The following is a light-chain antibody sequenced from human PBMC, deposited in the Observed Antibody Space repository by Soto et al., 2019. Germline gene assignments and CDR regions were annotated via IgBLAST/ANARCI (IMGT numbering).Light chain of an antibody. CDR2: GAF. Sequence: EIVLTQSPCTLSLSPGERATFSCRAIQSVSSNYLAWYQQKPGQAPRLLIYGAFKRATGIPDRFSGSGSGTDFTLTISRMEPEDFAVYCCQQYGSSPRTFGQGTKVDIK. J-gene: IGKJ1*01. CDR1: QSVSSNY. CDR3: QQYGSSPRT. V-gene: IGKV3-20*01.